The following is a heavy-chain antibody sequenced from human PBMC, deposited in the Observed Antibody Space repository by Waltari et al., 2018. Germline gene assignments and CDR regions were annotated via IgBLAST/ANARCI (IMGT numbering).Heavy chain of an antibody. Sequence: QVQLVQSGAEVKKPGASVKVSCKASGYTFTDYYMHWVRQAPGQGLEWMGRINPNMGGTNYTQKFQGRVTMTRDTSISTAYMELSRLGSDDTAVEYCARGGPAIFGVLITKRFDYWGQGTLVTVSS. CDR2: INPNMGGT. CDR1: GYTFTDYY. D-gene: IGHD3-3*01. J-gene: IGHJ4*02. CDR3: ARGGPAIFGVLITKRFDY. V-gene: IGHV1-2*06.